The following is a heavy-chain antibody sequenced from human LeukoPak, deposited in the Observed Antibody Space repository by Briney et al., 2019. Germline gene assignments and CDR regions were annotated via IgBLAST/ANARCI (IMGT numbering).Heavy chain of an antibody. CDR1: GYTFTSYY. Sequence: ASVKVSCKASGYTFTSYYMHWVRQAPGQGLEWMGIINPSGGSTSYAQKFQGRVTMTRDTSTSTVYMELSSLRSEDTAVYYCARETIAAAGPGGWFDSWGQGTLVTVSS. V-gene: IGHV1-46*01. CDR3: ARETIAAAGPGGWFDS. J-gene: IGHJ5*01. D-gene: IGHD6-13*01. CDR2: INPSGGST.